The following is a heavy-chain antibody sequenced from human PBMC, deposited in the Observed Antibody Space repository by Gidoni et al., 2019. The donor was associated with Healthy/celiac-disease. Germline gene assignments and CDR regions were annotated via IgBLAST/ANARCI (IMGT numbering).Heavy chain of an antibody. CDR2: ISYDGSNK. V-gene: IGHV3-30*01. CDR3: ARDGPVGYSSSWLMYYFDY. J-gene: IGHJ4*02. CDR1: GFTFSSYA. Sequence: QVQLVESGGGVVQTGRSLRLSCAASGFTFSSYAMPWVRQALGKGLEWVAVISYDGSNKYYADSVKGRFTISRDNSKNTLYLQMNSLRAEDTAVYYCARDGPVGYSSSWLMYYFDYWGQGTLVTVSS. D-gene: IGHD6-13*01.